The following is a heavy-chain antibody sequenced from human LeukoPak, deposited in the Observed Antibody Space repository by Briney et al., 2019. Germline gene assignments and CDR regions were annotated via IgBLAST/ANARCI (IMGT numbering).Heavy chain of an antibody. CDR3: ARSSLVVYAPFDY. Sequence: ASVKVSCKASGYTFTSYYMHWVRQAPGQGLEWMGIINPSGGSTSYAQKFQGRVTMTRDMSTSTVYTELSSLRSEDTAVYYCARSSLVVYAPFDYWGQGTLVTVSS. CDR1: GYTFTSYY. D-gene: IGHD5/OR15-5a*01. V-gene: IGHV1-46*01. CDR2: INPSGGST. J-gene: IGHJ4*02.